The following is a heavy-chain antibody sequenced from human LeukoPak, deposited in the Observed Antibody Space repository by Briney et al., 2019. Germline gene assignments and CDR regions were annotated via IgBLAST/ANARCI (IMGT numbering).Heavy chain of an antibody. Sequence: SGTLSLTCAVSGGSISSSNWWSWVRQPPGKGLEWIGEIYHSGSTNYNPSLKGRVTISVDKSKNQFSLKLSSVTAADTAVYYCARAIVVVPAAIIYDYYYGMDVWGQGTTVTVS. D-gene: IGHD2-2*01. J-gene: IGHJ6*02. V-gene: IGHV4-4*02. CDR1: GGSISSSNW. CDR2: IYHSGST. CDR3: ARAIVVVPAAIIYDYYYGMDV.